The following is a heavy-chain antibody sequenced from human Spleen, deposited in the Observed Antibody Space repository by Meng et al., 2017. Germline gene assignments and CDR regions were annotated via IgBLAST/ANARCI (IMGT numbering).Heavy chain of an antibody. D-gene: IGHD6-25*01. V-gene: IGHV3-15*01. CDR1: GYSISSGYY. Sequence: ETLSLTCTVSGYSISSGYYWGWIRQPPGKGLEWVGRIKSEADGGTTDYAAPVKDRFTISRDDSKNTLYLQMNSLRAEDTAVYYCATPGIGSSGGYWGQGTLVTVSS. CDR2: IKSEADGGTT. J-gene: IGHJ4*02. CDR3: ATPGIGSSGGY.